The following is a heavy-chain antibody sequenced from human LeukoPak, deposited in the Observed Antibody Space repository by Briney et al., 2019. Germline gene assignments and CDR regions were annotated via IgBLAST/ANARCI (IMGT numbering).Heavy chain of an antibody. Sequence: PWASVKVSCKASGGTFSSYAISWVRQAPGQGLEWMGGIIPIFGTANYAQKFQGRVTMTTDTSTSTAYMELRSLRSDDTAVYYCASHRDGYNYDFDYWGQGTLVTVSS. J-gene: IGHJ4*02. CDR1: GGTFSSYA. CDR3: ASHRDGYNYDFDY. V-gene: IGHV1-69*05. CDR2: IIPIFGTA. D-gene: IGHD5-24*01.